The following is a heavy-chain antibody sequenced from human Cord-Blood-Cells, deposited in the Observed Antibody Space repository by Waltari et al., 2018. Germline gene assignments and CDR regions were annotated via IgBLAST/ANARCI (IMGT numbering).Heavy chain of an antibody. V-gene: IGHV1-2*02. J-gene: IGHJ3*02. D-gene: IGHD6-6*01. CDR2: INPNSGGT. Sequence: QVQLVQSGAEVKKPGASVKVSCKASGYTFTGSYMHWVRPAPGQGLEWMGWINPNSGGTNYAQKFQGRVTMTRDTSISTAYMELSRLRSDDTAVYYCARDIGSSSSSAFDIWGQGTMVTVSS. CDR3: ARDIGSSSSSAFDI. CDR1: GYTFTGSY.